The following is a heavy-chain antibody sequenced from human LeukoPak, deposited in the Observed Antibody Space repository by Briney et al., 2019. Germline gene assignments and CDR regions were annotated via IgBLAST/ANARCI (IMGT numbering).Heavy chain of an antibody. J-gene: IGHJ3*02. Sequence: GGSLRLSCAASGFTFSSYGMNWVRQAPGKGLEWVSSISSSSSYIYYADSVKGRFTISRDNAKNSLYLQMNSLRAEDTAVYYCARDDVDAFDIWGQGTMVTVSS. CDR1: GFTFSSYG. CDR2: ISSSSSYI. CDR3: ARDDVDAFDI. V-gene: IGHV3-21*01.